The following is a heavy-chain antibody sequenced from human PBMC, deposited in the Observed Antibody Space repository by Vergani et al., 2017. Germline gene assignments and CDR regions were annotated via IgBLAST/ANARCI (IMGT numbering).Heavy chain of an antibody. J-gene: IGHJ5*02. D-gene: IGHD3-10*01. CDR3: VRTVALWFGETKEGGWFDP. CDR2: IYHTGSA. V-gene: IGHV4-38-2*01. CDR1: GYSITSGYY. Sequence: QVQLLESGPGLLKPSETLSLTCSVSGYSITSGYYWGWIRQPPGRGLEWIGSIYHTGSAYYNPSLKSRVTVSVDTSTNQVSLKLNSVTAAATAVYYCVRTVALWFGETKEGGWFDPWGQGTLVTVTS.